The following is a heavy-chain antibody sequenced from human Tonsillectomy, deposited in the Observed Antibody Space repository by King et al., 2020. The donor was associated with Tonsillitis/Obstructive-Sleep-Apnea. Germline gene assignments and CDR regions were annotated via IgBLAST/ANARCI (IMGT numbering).Heavy chain of an antibody. Sequence: QLVQSGGGLVQPGRSLRLSCAASGFTFDDYAMHWVRQAPGKGLEWVSGISWNSGSIGYADSVKGRFTISRDNAKNSLYLQMNSMRAEDTALYYCAKDIGSGSYRHAAFDIWGRGTMVTVSS. V-gene: IGHV3-9*01. D-gene: IGHD3-10*01. J-gene: IGHJ3*02. CDR3: AKDIGSGSYRHAAFDI. CDR1: GFTFDDYA. CDR2: ISWNSGSI.